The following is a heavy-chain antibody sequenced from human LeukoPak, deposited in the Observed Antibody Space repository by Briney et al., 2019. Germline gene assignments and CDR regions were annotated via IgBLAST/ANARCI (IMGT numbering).Heavy chain of an antibody. V-gene: IGHV3-7*01. CDR1: GFTFSNYD. D-gene: IGHD5-24*01. J-gene: IGHJ6*02. CDR3: ARDLTPLIQLWPRSVDYNYGMDV. CDR2: IKEDGSEI. Sequence: GGSLRLSCAASGFTFSNYDMNWVRQAPGKGLEWVANIKEDGSEIYYVDVVKGRFTISRDNANNSLYLQMNSLGAEDTAVYYCARDLTPLIQLWPRSVDYNYGMDVWGQGTTVTVSS.